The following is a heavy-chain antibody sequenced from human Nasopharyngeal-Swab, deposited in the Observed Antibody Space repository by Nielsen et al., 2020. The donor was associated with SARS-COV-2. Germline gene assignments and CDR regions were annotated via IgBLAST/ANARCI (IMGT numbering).Heavy chain of an antibody. CDR3: AKDQDDGYYFYYYMDV. CDR1: GFTFSNYW. V-gene: IGHV3-7*01. D-gene: IGHD2-15*01. CDR2: IKQDGSQK. Sequence: GESLKISCAASGFTFSNYWMSWVRQAPGKGLEWVANIKQDGSQKYYADSVKGRFTISRDNSKNTLYLQMNSLRAEDTAVYYCAKDQDDGYYFYYYMDVWGKGTTVTVSS. J-gene: IGHJ6*03.